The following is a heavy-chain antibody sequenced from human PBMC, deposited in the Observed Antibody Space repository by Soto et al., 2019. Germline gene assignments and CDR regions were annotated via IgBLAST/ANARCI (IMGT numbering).Heavy chain of an antibody. V-gene: IGHV4-34*01. CDR3: ARPGIAAAGKSNWFDP. CDR1: GGSFSGYY. Sequence: QVQLQQWGAGLLKPSETLSLTCAVYGGSFSGYYWSWIRQPPGKGLEWIGEINHSGSTNYNPSLKSRVTISVDTSKNQFSLKLSSVTAADTAVYYCARPGIAAAGKSNWFDPWGQGTLVTVSS. J-gene: IGHJ5*02. CDR2: INHSGST. D-gene: IGHD6-13*01.